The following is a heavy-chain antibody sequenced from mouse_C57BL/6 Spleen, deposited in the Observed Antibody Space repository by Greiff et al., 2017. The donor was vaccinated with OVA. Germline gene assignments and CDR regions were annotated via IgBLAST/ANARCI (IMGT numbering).Heavy chain of an antibody. Sequence: VQLKQSGAELVRPGASVKLSCTASGFNIKDDYMHWVKQRPEQGLEWIGWIDPENGDTEYASKFQGKATITADTSSNTAYLQLSSLTSEDTAVYYCTRYYGPYWYFDVWGTGTTVTVSS. CDR1: GFNIKDDY. J-gene: IGHJ1*03. CDR3: TRYYGPYWYFDV. V-gene: IGHV14-4*01. D-gene: IGHD1-1*01. CDR2: IDPENGDT.